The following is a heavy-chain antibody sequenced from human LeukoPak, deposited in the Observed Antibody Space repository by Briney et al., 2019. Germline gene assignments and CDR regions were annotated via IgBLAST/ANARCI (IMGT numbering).Heavy chain of an antibody. CDR3: AKDLLGQDDDY. CDR1: GFTFSSYW. V-gene: IGHV3-74*01. CDR2: INSDGSST. J-gene: IGHJ4*02. D-gene: IGHD1/OR15-1a*01. Sequence: PGGSLRLSCAASGFTFSSYWMHWVRQAPGKGLVWVSRINSDGSSTSYADSVKGRFTISRDNSKNTLYLQMNSLRAEDTAVYYCAKDLLGQDDDYWGQGTLVTVSS.